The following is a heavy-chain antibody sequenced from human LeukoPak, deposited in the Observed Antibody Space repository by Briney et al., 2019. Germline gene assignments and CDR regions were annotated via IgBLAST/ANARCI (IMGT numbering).Heavy chain of an antibody. Sequence: PSETLSLTCTVSGGSISSSSYYWGWIRQPPGKGLEWIGSIYYSGSTYYNPSLKSRVTISVDTSKNQFSLKLSSVTAADTAVYYCAREVRSGWYGNDYWGQGTLVTVSS. CDR1: GGSISSSSYY. D-gene: IGHD6-19*01. CDR2: IYYSGST. J-gene: IGHJ4*02. V-gene: IGHV4-39*07. CDR3: AREVRSGWYGNDY.